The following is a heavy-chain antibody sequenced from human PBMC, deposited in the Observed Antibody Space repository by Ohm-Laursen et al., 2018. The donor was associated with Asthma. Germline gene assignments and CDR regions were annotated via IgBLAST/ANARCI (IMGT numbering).Heavy chain of an antibody. Sequence: PSQTLSLTCTVSGGSISSGHYYWTWIRQRPGKGLEWIGNIHYSGSNIYNPSLESRLSISVDTSKNQFSLNLSSVTAADTALYYCARDGRLRGSFDYWGQGTLVTVSS. V-gene: IGHV4-31*03. J-gene: IGHJ4*02. CDR3: ARDGRLRGSFDY. D-gene: IGHD3-10*01. CDR1: GGSISSGHYY. CDR2: IHYSGSN.